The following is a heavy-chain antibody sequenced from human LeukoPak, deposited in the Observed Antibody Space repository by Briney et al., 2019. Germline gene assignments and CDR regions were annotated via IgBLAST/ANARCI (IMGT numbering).Heavy chain of an antibody. CDR3: ARKYDSLSHFDL. V-gene: IGHV1-69*13. CDR1: GGTFSSYA. J-gene: IGHJ2*01. Sequence: ASVKVSCKXSGGTFSSYAISWVRQAPGQGLEWMGGIIPIFGTANYAQKFQGRVTITADESTSTAYMELSSLRSEDTAVYYCARKYDSLSHFDLWGRGTLVTVSS. CDR2: IIPIFGTA. D-gene: IGHD3-22*01.